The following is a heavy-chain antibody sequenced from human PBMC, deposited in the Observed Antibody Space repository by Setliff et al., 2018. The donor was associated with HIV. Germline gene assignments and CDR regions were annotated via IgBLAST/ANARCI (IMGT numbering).Heavy chain of an antibody. V-gene: IGHV4-59*12. CDR1: GGSISTYY. J-gene: IGHJ4*02. D-gene: IGHD3-9*01. CDR2: FYSGGST. Sequence: SETLSLTCTVSGGSISTYYWSWVRQPPGKGLEWIGYFYSGGSTSHNPSLDSRVTMSLDTSKSQFSLRLTSVTAADSAVYYCAIRRNFDWLMTSGPFDYWGQGILVTVSS. CDR3: AIRRNFDWLMTSGPFDY.